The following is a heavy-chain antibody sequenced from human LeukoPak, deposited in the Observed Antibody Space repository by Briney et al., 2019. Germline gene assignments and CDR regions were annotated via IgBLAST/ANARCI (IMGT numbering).Heavy chain of an antibody. Sequence: GGSLRLSCAASGFTVSSNYMTWVRQAPGKGLEWASVIYSGGNTYYADSVKGRFSISRDNSKNTVYLQMNSLRAEDTAVYYCARLVTGTTVINSGWFDHWGQGTLVTVPS. V-gene: IGHV3-66*04. CDR2: IYSGGNT. D-gene: IGHD4-23*01. CDR1: GFTVSSNY. J-gene: IGHJ5*02. CDR3: ARLVTGTTVINSGWFDH.